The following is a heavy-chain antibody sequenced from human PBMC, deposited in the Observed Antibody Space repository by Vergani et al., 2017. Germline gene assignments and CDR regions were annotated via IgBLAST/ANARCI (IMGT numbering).Heavy chain of an antibody. CDR1: GGSFSGYY. J-gene: IGHJ6*03. Sequence: QVQLQQWGAGLLKPSETLSLTCAVYGGSFSGYYWSWIRQPPGKGLEWIGEINHSGSTNYNPSLKSRVTISVDTSKNQFSLKLSSVTAADTAVYYCARGPRLTWYYYYYYMDVWGKGTTVTVS. CDR3: ARGPRLTWYYYYYYMDV. CDR2: INHSGST. V-gene: IGHV4-34*01.